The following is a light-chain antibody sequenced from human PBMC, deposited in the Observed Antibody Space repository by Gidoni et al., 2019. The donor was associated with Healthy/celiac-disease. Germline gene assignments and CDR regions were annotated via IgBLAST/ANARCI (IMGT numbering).Light chain of an antibody. J-gene: IGLJ2*01. CDR3: QSYDSSLSGVG. Sequence: QSVLTQPPSVSGAPGQRVHSCCTGSSPHIGAGYDVPWYQQLPGTAPTHLIYGNSNRPSGVTDRFAGSKSVTSASLAITGLQAEDEADYYGQSYDSSLSGVGFGGGTKLTVL. CDR2: GNS. V-gene: IGLV1-40*01. CDR1: SPHIGAGYD.